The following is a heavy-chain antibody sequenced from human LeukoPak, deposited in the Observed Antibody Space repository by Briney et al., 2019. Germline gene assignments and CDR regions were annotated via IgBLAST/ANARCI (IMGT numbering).Heavy chain of an antibody. CDR1: GFTVSTNY. V-gene: IGHV3-53*01. CDR2: LYTGGTT. J-gene: IGHJ4*02. Sequence: GGSLRLSCAASGFTVSTNYMTWVRQAPGKGLEWASVLYTGGTTYYADSVKGRFTISRDNSKNTLYLQMNSLRAEDTAVYYCARAAGHNVVSWGQGTLVTVSS. CDR3: ARAAGHNVVS. D-gene: IGHD2-21*01.